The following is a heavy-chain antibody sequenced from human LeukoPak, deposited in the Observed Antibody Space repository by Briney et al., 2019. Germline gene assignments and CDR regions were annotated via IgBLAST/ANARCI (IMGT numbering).Heavy chain of an antibody. D-gene: IGHD6-13*01. CDR2: INHSGST. J-gene: IGHJ4*02. CDR1: GGSFSGYY. CDR3: ARSPEAAGVRFDY. V-gene: IGHV4-34*01. Sequence: PSETLSLTCAVYGGSFSGYYWSWIRQPPGKGLEWIGEINHSGSTNYNPSLKSRVTISVDTSKNQFSLKLSFVTAADTAVYYCARSPEAAGVRFDYWGQGTLVTVSS.